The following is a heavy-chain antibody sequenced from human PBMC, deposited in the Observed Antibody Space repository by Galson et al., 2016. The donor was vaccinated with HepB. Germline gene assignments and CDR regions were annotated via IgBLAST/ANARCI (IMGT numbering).Heavy chain of an antibody. V-gene: IGHV3-48*03. CDR2: IGRSGSPI. CDR1: GFTFSSYE. D-gene: IGHD1-26*01. Sequence: SLRLSCAASGFTFSSYEMSWVRQGPGKGLEWVSYIGRSGSPIYYADSVQGRFTISRDNAKNSLYLQMNSLRAEDTAVYYCARDVVGAAFDSWGQGTLVTVSS. CDR3: ARDVVGAAFDS. J-gene: IGHJ4*02.